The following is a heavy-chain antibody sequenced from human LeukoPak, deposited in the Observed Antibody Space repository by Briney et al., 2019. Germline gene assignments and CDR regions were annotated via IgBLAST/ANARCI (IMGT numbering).Heavy chain of an antibody. Sequence: GGSLRLSCAASGFTFSGYTMNWVRQAPGKGLEWLSYITSSSTIYYADSVKGRFTISRDNAKNSLYLQMNSLRAEDTAVYYCARDRVGAPDYWGQGTLVTVSS. D-gene: IGHD1-26*01. J-gene: IGHJ4*02. CDR2: ITSSSTI. CDR3: ARDRVGAPDY. V-gene: IGHV3-48*01. CDR1: GFTFSGYT.